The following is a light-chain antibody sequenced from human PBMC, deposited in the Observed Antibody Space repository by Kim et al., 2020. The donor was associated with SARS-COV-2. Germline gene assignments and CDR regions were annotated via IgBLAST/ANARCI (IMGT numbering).Light chain of an antibody. Sequence: EIVLTQSPGTLSLSPGERATLSCRASQAVTTNYLAWYQQKPGQAPRLLIYDASSRATGIPDRFSGSGSGTDFTLTISRLEPEDFAVYYCQQYGRSPLTFGGGTKVDIK. V-gene: IGKV3-20*01. J-gene: IGKJ4*01. CDR3: QQYGRSPLT. CDR2: DAS. CDR1: QAVTTNY.